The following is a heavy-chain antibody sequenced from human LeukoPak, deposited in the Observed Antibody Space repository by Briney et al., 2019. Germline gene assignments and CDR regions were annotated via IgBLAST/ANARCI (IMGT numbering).Heavy chain of an antibody. J-gene: IGHJ4*02. CDR3: ARDQAYCGGDCYFDF. CDR2: IYHSGSP. V-gene: IGHV4-38-2*02. CDR1: DYSISSDYY. D-gene: IGHD2-21*02. Sequence: PSETLSLTCAVSDYSISSDYYWGWLRQPPGKGLEWIGSIYHSGSPDYNPSLKSRVTISVDTSKNQFPLKLRSVTAADTAVYYCARDQAYCGGDCYFDFWGQGTLVTVSS.